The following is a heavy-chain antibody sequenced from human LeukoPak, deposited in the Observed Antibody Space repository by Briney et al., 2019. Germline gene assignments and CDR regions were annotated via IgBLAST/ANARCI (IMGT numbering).Heavy chain of an antibody. V-gene: IGHV4-30-2*01. Sequence: SETLSLTCAVSGGSISSGGYSWSWIRQPPGNGLEWIGYIYNSGRTYYNPSLKSRLTISVDRSKNQSSPKLSSVTAADTAVSYCARGRGYYYGSGSFWSDPWGQGTLVTVSS. CDR3: ARGRGYYYGSGSFWSDP. D-gene: IGHD3-10*01. J-gene: IGHJ5*02. CDR1: GGSISSGGYS. CDR2: IYNSGRT.